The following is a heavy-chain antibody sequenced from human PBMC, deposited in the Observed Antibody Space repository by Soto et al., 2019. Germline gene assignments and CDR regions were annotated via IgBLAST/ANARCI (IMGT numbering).Heavy chain of an antibody. CDR3: ARGSSFRGDFDI. J-gene: IGHJ3*02. D-gene: IGHD2-21*01. CDR1: GGSISSSSW. CDR2: FYHAGSP. Sequence: HLQESGPGLVRPSETLSLTCAVSGGSISSSSWWTWVRQSPEKGLEWIGEFYHAGSPDYNPSSQSRVTIILDKSKNNCSLRLTSVTAAETAVYYCARGSSFRGDFDIWGQGTTVTVSS. V-gene: IGHV4-4*02.